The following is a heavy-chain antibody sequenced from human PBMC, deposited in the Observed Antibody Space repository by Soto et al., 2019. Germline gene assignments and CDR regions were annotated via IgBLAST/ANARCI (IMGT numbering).Heavy chain of an antibody. D-gene: IGHD6-13*01. CDR1: GGSISSYY. Sequence: SETLSLTCTVSGGSISSYYWSWIRQPPGKGLEWIGYIYYSGSTNYNPSLKSRVTISVDTSKNQFSLKLSSVTAADTAVYYCARHLHLVHSSSWFPRLDYWGQGTLVTVSS. J-gene: IGHJ4*02. CDR2: IYYSGST. CDR3: ARHLHLVHSSSWFPRLDY. V-gene: IGHV4-59*01.